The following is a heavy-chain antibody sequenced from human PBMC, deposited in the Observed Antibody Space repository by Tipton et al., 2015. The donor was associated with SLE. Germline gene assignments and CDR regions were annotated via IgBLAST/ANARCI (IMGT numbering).Heavy chain of an antibody. CDR2: IYSGGST. V-gene: IGHV3-53*05. Sequence: GSLRLSCAASGFTVSSNYMSWVRQAPGKGLEWVSVIYSGGSTYYADSVKGRFTISRDNSKNTLYLQMNSLRAEDTAVYYCTTDPSYYYDSSYYYYGMDVWGQGTTVTVSS. CDR3: TTDPSYYYDSSYYYYGMDV. D-gene: IGHD3-22*01. CDR1: GFTVSSNY. J-gene: IGHJ6*02.